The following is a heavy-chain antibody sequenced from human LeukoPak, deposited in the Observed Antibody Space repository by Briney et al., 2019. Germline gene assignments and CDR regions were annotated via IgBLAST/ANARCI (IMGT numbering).Heavy chain of an antibody. CDR3: ARASRAGAFDI. J-gene: IGHJ3*02. CDR2: ISYDGSNK. V-gene: IGHV3-30-3*01. CDR1: GFTFSSYA. D-gene: IGHD6-19*01. Sequence: GGSLRLSCAASGFTFSSYAMHWVRQAPGKGLEWVAVISYDGSNKYYADSVKGRFTISRDNSKNTLYLQMNSLRAEDTAVYYCARASRAGAFDIWGQGTMVTVSS.